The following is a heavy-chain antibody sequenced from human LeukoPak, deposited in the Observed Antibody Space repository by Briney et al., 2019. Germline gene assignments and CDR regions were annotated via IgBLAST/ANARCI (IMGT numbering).Heavy chain of an antibody. CDR3: ARHPGIQLWIDY. CDR1: GGSINTYY. J-gene: IGHJ4*02. D-gene: IGHD5-18*01. Sequence: SETLSLTCTVSGGSINTYYWSWLRQPPGKGLEWIGYIYDNSGNNPTNYNPSLKSRVTISLDASNNQFSLKLTSLTAADTAVYYCARHPGIQLWIDYWGQGTLVTVSS. V-gene: IGHV4-59*08. CDR2: IYDNSGNNPT.